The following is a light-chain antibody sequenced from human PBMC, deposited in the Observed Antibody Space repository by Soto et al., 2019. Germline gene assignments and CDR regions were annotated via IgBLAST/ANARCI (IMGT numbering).Light chain of an antibody. V-gene: IGLV1-40*01. J-gene: IGLJ1*01. CDR3: QSYERSLSVPYV. CDR1: SSNIGAGSD. CDR2: SNN. Sequence: QSVLSQPPSVSGAPGQRVTISCTGSSSNIGAGSDVHWYHQPPGAAPKLLIYSNNNRPSGVPDRFSVSRSGTSASLAIAGLQADAEADYYCQSYERSLSVPYVFGTGTKLTVL.